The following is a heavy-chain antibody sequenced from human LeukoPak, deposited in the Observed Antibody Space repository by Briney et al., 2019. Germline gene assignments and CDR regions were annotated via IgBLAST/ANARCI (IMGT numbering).Heavy chain of an antibody. CDR3: ARGPVAAYSNYENWFDP. CDR2: IYTSGST. J-gene: IGHJ5*02. D-gene: IGHD4-11*01. CDR1: GGSISSYY. V-gene: IGHV4-4*07. Sequence: PSETLSLTCTVSGGSISSYYWSWIRQPAGKGLEWIGLIYTSGSTNYNPSLKSRVTMSVDTSKNQFSLKLSSVTAADTAVYYCARGPVAAYSNYENWFDPWGQGTLVTVSS.